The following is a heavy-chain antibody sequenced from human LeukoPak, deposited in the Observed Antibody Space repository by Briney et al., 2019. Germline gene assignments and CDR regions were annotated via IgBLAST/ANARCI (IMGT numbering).Heavy chain of an antibody. J-gene: IGHJ4*02. CDR1: GYTFTSYT. CDR3: AKGAGFAEPLPDY. CDR2: INAGHGNT. V-gene: IGHV1-3*01. D-gene: IGHD1-14*01. Sequence: ASVKGSCKASGYTFTSYTMHWVRQAPGQRLEWMGWINAGHGNTKYSQNFQARVTITRDTSASTAYMELRSLRSEDTAVYYCAKGAGFAEPLPDYWGQGTLVTVSS.